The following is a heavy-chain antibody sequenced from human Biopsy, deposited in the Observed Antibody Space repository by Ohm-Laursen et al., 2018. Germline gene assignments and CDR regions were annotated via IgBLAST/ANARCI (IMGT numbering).Heavy chain of an antibody. CDR2: IYYSGET. Sequence: TLSLTCTVAGDSISRSDYYWTWIRQPPGKGLEWIGCIYYSGETYYKPSLKSRVSMSVDTSKNQFSLKLTSVTAADTAVYYCATDRGGYKYFYGMDVWGQGTTVTVSS. D-gene: IGHD3-22*01. CDR1: GDSISRSDYY. J-gene: IGHJ6*02. CDR3: ATDRGGYKYFYGMDV. V-gene: IGHV4-31*02.